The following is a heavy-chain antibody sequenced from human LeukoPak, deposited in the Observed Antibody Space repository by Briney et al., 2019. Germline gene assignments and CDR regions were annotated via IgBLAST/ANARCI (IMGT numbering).Heavy chain of an antibody. D-gene: IGHD2-8*02. J-gene: IGHJ4*02. V-gene: IGHV3-21*01. CDR2: ISIGSRYI. CDR1: GFTFSSYS. CDR3: LKGKKGFDGLLV. Sequence: GGSLGLSCAASGFTFSSYSMNWVRQAPGKGLEWVSSISIGSRYIYYADSVRGRFTISRDDAKNSLHLQMGSLRAEDTGLYYCLKGKKGFDGLLVWGRGTLVNVSS.